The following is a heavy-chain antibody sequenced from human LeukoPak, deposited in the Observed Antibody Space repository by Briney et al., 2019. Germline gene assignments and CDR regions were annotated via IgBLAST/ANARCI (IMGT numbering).Heavy chain of an antibody. J-gene: IGHJ4*02. D-gene: IGHD5-24*01. V-gene: IGHV4-34*01. Sequence: PSETLSLTCAVYGGSFSGYYWSWIRQPPGKGLEWIGEISHSGSTNYNPSLKSRVTISVDTSKNQFSLKLSSVTAADTAVYYCARVGGGRDGYNFDYWGQGTLVTVSS. CDR2: ISHSGST. CDR3: ARVGGGRDGYNFDY. CDR1: GGSFSGYY.